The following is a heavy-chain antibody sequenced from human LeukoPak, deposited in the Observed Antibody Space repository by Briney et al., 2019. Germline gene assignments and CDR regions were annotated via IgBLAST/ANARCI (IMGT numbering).Heavy chain of an antibody. J-gene: IGHJ4*02. CDR1: GGSISSSSYY. D-gene: IGHD1-1*01. Sequence: SETLSLTCTVSGGSISSSSYYWGWIRQPPGKGLEWIGSIYYSGSTYYNPSLKSRVTISVDTSKNQFSLKLSSVTAADTAVYYCAGGSQLEMFDYWGQGTLVTVSS. CDR2: IYYSGST. V-gene: IGHV4-39*07. CDR3: AGGSQLEMFDY.